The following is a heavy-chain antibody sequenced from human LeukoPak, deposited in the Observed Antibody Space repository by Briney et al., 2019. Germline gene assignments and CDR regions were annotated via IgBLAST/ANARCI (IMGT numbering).Heavy chain of an antibody. CDR3: AKDSLDY. CDR1: GFTFSSCS. CDR2: IGRDSSYM. V-gene: IGHV3-21*01. J-gene: IGHJ4*02. Sequence: GGSLRLSCAASGFTFSSCSMSWIRQAPGRGLEWVSLIGRDSSYMWYADSVEGRFTISRDDAKNSLYLQMNSLRAEDTAVYYCAKDSLDYWGQGTLVTVSS.